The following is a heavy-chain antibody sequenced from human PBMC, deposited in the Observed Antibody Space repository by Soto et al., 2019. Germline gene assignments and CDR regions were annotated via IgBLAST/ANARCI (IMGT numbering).Heavy chain of an antibody. CDR3: ARGSGYYYWDDY. J-gene: IGHJ4*02. V-gene: IGHV1-3*01. Sequence: ASVKGSRKGCGDTLTSHAMDLVGPAPGQRLEWMGWINAGNGNTKYSQKFQGRVTITRDTSASTAYMELSSLRSEDTAVYYCARGSGYYYWDDYWGQGTLVTVSS. CDR2: INAGNGNT. CDR1: GDTLTSHA. D-gene: IGHD3-22*01.